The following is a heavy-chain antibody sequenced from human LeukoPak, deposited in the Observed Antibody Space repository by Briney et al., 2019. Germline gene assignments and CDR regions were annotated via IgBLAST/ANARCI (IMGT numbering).Heavy chain of an antibody. CDR1: GGTFSSYA. V-gene: IGHV1-69*04. D-gene: IGHD6-25*01. Sequence: SVKVSCKASGGTFSSYAISWVRQAPGQGLEWMGRIIPNLGIANYAQKFQGRVTITADKSTSTAYMELSSLRSEDTAVYYCARDSPGIYSGWDEIYYYYGMDVWGQGTTVTVSS. J-gene: IGHJ6*02. CDR3: ARDSPGIYSGWDEIYYYYGMDV. CDR2: IIPNLGIA.